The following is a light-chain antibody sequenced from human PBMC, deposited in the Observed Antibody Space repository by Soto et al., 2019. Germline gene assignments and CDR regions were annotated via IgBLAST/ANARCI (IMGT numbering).Light chain of an antibody. CDR2: AAS. Sequence: EIVLTQSPGTLSLSPGERATLSCRASQSVSSSHLAWYQHKPGQAPRLLIYAASSRATGSPDRFSGSVSGSDFILTINRLEPEDFAVYYCQQYGSSHTFGQGTRLEI. CDR1: QSVSSSH. V-gene: IGKV3-20*01. CDR3: QQYGSSHT. J-gene: IGKJ5*01.